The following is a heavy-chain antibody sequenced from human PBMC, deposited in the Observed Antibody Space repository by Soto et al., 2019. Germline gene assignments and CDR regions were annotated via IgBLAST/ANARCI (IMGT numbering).Heavy chain of an antibody. J-gene: IGHJ6*02. CDR2: IWYDGSNK. CDR3: ARDLGGDDYSYYYGMDV. V-gene: IGHV3-33*01. Sequence: QVQLVESGGGVVQPGRSLRLSFAASGFTFSSYGMHWVRQAPGKGLEWVAVIWYDGSNKYYADSVKGRFTISRDNSKNTVYLQMNSLRAEDTAVYYCARDLGGDDYSYYYGMDVWGQGTTVTVSS. D-gene: IGHD4-4*01. CDR1: GFTFSSYG.